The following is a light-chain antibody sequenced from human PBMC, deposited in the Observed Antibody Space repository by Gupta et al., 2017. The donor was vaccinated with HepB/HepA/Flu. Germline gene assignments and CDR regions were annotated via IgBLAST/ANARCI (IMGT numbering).Light chain of an antibody. CDR2: VNSDGSH. J-gene: IGLJ2*01. Sequence: QLVLTQSPSASASLGASVKLTCTLSSEHRYYSIAWHQQQPEKVPRYLMKVNSDGSHSGGGGIPDRFSGSSSGAERYLIISSLQSEDEADYYCQTWDSVILFGGGTKLTVL. V-gene: IGLV4-69*01. CDR3: QTWDSVIL. CDR1: SEHRYYS.